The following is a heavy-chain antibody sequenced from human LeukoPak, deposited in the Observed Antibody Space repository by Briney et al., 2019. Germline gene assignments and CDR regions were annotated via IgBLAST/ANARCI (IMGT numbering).Heavy chain of an antibody. CDR1: GFTFSSYW. Sequence: GGSLRLSCAASGFTFSSYWMSWVRQAPGKGLEWVANIKQDGSEKYYVDSVKGRFTISRDNAKNSLYLQMNSLRAEDTAVYYCARPPSGYVRGGMDVWGQGTTVTVSS. CDR3: ARPPSGYVRGGMDV. CDR2: IKQDGSEK. V-gene: IGHV3-7*01. D-gene: IGHD5-12*01. J-gene: IGHJ6*02.